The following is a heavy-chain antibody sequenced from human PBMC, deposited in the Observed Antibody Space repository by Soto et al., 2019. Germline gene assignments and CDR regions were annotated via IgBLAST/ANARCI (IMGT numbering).Heavy chain of an antibody. J-gene: IGHJ4*02. CDR3: ARGRGFDY. D-gene: IGHD3-10*01. CDR1: GGSFSGYY. V-gene: IGHV4-34*01. Sequence: XGTLSLTCAVYGGSFSGYYWSWIRQPPGKGLEWIGEINHSGSTNYNPSLKSRVTISVDTSKNQFSLKLSSVTAADTAVYYCARGRGFDYWGQGTLVTVSS. CDR2: INHSGST.